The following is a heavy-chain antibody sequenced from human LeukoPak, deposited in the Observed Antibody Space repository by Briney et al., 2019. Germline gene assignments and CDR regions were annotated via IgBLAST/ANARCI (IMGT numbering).Heavy chain of an antibody. D-gene: IGHD1-7*01. CDR1: GFTFSTFP. CDR3: ARGAGTTVYYIDV. V-gene: IGHV3-30*01. J-gene: IGHJ6*03. Sequence: PGRSLRLSCAASGFTFSTFPMHWVRQAPGKGLQWVAVISNDGTNKYYADSVKGRFTISRDNSKNTLFPQMNSLTTEDTAVYYCARGAGTTVYYIDVWGNGTTVTVSS. CDR2: ISNDGTNK.